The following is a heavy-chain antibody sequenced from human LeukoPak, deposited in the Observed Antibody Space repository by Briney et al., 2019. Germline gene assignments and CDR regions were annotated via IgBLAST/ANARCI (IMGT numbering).Heavy chain of an antibody. CDR2: INHSGST. CDR1: GGSFSGYY. V-gene: IGHV4-34*01. CDR3: ARRVDYGGNKKAGDFDY. D-gene: IGHD4-23*01. Sequence: PSETLSLTCAVYGGSFSGYYWSWIRQPPGKGLEWIGEINHSGSTNYNPSLKSRVTISVDTSKNQFSLKLSSVTAADTAVYYCARRVDYGGNKKAGDFDYWGQGTLVTVSS. J-gene: IGHJ4*02.